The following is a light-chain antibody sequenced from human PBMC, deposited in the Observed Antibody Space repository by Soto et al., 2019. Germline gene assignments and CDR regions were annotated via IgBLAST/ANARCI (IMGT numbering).Light chain of an antibody. CDR1: SSDVGGYNY. CDR2: DVS. V-gene: IGLV2-14*03. CDR3: SSYTTSNTRQIV. Sequence: SALTKPASVSGSPGQSITISCTGTSSDVGGYNYVSWYQHHPGKAPKLIIYDVSNRPSGVSNRFSGSKSGNTASLTISGLQPEDEADYYCSSYTTSNTRQIVFGTGTKVTVL. J-gene: IGLJ1*01.